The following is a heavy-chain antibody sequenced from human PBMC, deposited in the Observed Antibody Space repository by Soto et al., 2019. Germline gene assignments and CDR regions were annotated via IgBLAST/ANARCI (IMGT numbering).Heavy chain of an antibody. CDR1: GGSISSSSYY. CDR2: IYYSGST. D-gene: IGHD3-10*01. Sequence: SETLSLTCTVSGGSISSSSYYWGWIRQPPGKGLEWIGSIYYSGSTYYNPSLKSRVTISVDTSKNQFSLKLSSVTAADTAVYYCARTTLLWFMDVWRKGTTVPVSS. J-gene: IGHJ6*03. V-gene: IGHV4-39*01. CDR3: ARTTLLWFMDV.